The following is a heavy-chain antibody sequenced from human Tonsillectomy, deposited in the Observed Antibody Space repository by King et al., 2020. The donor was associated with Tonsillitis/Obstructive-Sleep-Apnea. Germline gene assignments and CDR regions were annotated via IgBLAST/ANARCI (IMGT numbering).Heavy chain of an antibody. D-gene: IGHD2-2*01. Sequence: VQLVESGGGVVQPGRSLRLSCAASGFTFSSYAMHWVRQAPGKGLEWVAVISYDGSHKYYADSVKGRFTISRDNSKNTLYLQMNSLRAEDTAVYYCAGDSSSTSHYYYYMDVWSKGTTVTVSS. CDR1: GFTFSSYA. V-gene: IGHV3-30*04. J-gene: IGHJ6*03. CDR3: AGDSSSTSHYYYYMDV. CDR2: ISYDGSHK.